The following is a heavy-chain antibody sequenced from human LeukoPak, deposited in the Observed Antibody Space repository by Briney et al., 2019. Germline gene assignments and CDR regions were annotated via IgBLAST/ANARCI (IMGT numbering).Heavy chain of an antibody. CDR1: GFTFSGYA. D-gene: IGHD6-19*01. Sequence: GGSLRLSCAASGFTFSGYAMSWVRQAPGKGLEWVSAISGSGGSTYYADSVKGRFTISRDNSKNTLYLQMNSLRAEDTVVYYCARDPGGSGWYYPHLDYWGQGTLVTVSS. J-gene: IGHJ4*02. V-gene: IGHV3-23*01. CDR2: ISGSGGST. CDR3: ARDPGGSGWYYPHLDY.